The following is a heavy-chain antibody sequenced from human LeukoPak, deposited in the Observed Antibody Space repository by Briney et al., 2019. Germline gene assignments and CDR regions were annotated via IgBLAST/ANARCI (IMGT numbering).Heavy chain of an antibody. CDR1: GYTFTSYA. J-gene: IGHJ4*02. D-gene: IGHD3-9*01. CDR2: TNTANGNT. Sequence: GASVKVSCKPSGYTFTSYAIHWVRQAPGQGLDWMEWTNTANGNTIYSQKFQGRVTITRDTSASTVYLDLSSLRSEDTAVYYCARETQVYTILTGYHASYYFDYWGQGTLVTVSS. V-gene: IGHV1-3*04. CDR3: ARETQVYTILTGYHASYYFDY.